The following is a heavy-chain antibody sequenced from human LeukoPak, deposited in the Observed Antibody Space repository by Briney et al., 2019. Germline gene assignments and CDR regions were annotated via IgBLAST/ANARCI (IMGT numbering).Heavy chain of an antibody. Sequence: GGSLRLSCAASGFTFTTYTMNWVRQAPGKGLEWVSSITSSSSYIYYADSVKGRVTISRDSAKNSLYLQMNSLRAEDTAVYYCARGNSSSSFGYWGQGTLVTVSS. CDR3: ARGNSSSSFGY. D-gene: IGHD6-13*01. CDR2: ITSSSSYI. V-gene: IGHV3-21*06. CDR1: GFTFTTYT. J-gene: IGHJ4*02.